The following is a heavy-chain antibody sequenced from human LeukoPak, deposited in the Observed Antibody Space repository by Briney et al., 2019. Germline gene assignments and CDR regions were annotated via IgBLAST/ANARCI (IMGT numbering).Heavy chain of an antibody. Sequence: GGSLRLSCAASGFTFSSYDMHWVRQAPGKGLEWVADIWYDGSNKYYADSVKGRVTISRDNSKNTLYLQMNSLRAEDTAVYYCARDSAYGDYLGAFDIWGQGTMVTVSS. J-gene: IGHJ3*02. D-gene: IGHD4-17*01. CDR3: ARDSAYGDYLGAFDI. V-gene: IGHV3-33*01. CDR2: IWYDGSNK. CDR1: GFTFSSYD.